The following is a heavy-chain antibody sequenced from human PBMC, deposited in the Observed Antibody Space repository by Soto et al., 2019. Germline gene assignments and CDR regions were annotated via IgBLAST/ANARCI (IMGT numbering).Heavy chain of an antibody. J-gene: IGHJ4*02. V-gene: IGHV3-15*01. CDR1: GFTFSNAW. Sequence: PGGSLRLSCAASGFTFSNAWMSWVRQAPGKGLEWVGRIKSKTDGGTTDYAAPVKGRFTISRDDSKNTVYLQVNRLKTEDTAVYYCTTVGLYHESSPFDYWGQGTLVTVSS. CDR3: TTVGLYHESSPFDY. CDR2: IKSKTDGGTT. D-gene: IGHD3-22*01.